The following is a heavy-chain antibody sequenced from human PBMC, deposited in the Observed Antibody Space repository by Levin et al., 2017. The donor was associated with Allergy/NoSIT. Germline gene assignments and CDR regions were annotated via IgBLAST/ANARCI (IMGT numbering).Heavy chain of an antibody. CDR2: IIPIFGTA. CDR3: ARNYGGNPGLADV. V-gene: IGHV1-69*06. J-gene: IGHJ6*02. Sequence: KISCKASGGTFSSYAISWVRQAPGQGLEWMGGIIPIFGTANYAQKFQGRVTITADKSTSTAYMELSSLRSEDTAVYYCARNYGGNPGLADVWGQGTTVTVSS. D-gene: IGHD4-23*01. CDR1: GGTFSSYA.